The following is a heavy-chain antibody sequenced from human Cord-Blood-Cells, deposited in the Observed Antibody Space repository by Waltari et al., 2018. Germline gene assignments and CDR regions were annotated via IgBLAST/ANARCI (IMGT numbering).Heavy chain of an antibody. Sequence: EVQLVESGGGLVKPGGSLRLSCAASGFTFSNAWMSWVRQAPGKGLEWVGRIKSKTDGGTTDYAAPVKGRFTISRDDSNNTLYLQMNSLKTEDTAVYYCTTEGVTYYYDSSGYYYFDYWGQGTLVTVSS. CDR2: IKSKTDGGTT. CDR1: GFTFSNAW. V-gene: IGHV3-15*01. CDR3: TTEGVTYYYDSSGYYYFDY. D-gene: IGHD3-22*01. J-gene: IGHJ4*02.